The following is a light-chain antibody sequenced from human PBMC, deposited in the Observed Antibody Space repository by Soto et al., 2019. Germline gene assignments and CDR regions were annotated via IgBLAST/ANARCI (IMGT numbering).Light chain of an antibody. CDR3: QQYDSTPPT. CDR2: GAS. V-gene: IGKV3-20*01. CDR1: PSVNSNY. Sequence: PGDRATLSFRASPSVNSNYLAGYQRKPGQAPRLLIYGASNRATDIPYRFSASGSGTDFTLTITRLEAEDFAVYYCQQYDSTPPTFGQGTKVDVK. J-gene: IGKJ1*01.